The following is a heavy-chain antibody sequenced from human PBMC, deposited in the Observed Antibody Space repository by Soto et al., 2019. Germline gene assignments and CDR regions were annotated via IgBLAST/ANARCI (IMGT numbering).Heavy chain of an antibody. J-gene: IGHJ3*02. Sequence: QVQLQESGPGLVKPSQTLSLTCTVSGGSISSGGYYWSWIRXXXXXXXXWIGYIYYSGSTYYNPSLKSRVXXXXXXXXXXXXXXXXXXXXXXXXXXXXXXXXXXXXXXXAFDIWGQGTMVTVSS. CDR1: GGSISSGGYY. CDR3: XXXXXXXXXXXXAFDI. CDR2: IYYSGST. V-gene: IGHV4-31*03.